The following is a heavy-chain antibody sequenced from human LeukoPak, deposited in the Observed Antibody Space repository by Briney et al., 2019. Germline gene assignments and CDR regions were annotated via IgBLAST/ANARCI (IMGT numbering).Heavy chain of an antibody. Sequence: GGSLRLSCAASGFTFSSYAMSWVRQAPGKGLEWVSAISTSGGSTYYADSVKGRFTISRVNSKNTLYLQMNSLSAEDTAVYYCAKRASPPYYFDYWGQGTLVTVSS. V-gene: IGHV3-23*01. CDR3: AKRASPPYYFDY. CDR2: ISTSGGST. CDR1: GFTFSSYA. J-gene: IGHJ4*02.